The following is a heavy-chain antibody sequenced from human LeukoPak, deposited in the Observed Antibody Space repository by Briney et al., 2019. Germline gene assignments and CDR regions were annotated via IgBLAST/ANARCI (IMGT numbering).Heavy chain of an antibody. CDR3: ARDPSYGWFDP. V-gene: IGHV4-34*01. Sequence: SETLSLTCAVYGGSFSGHYWSWIRQPPGKGLEWIGEINHSGSTNYNPSLKSRVTISVDTSKNQFSLKLSSVTAADTAVYYCARDPSYGWFDPWGQGTLVTVSS. D-gene: IGHD5-18*01. J-gene: IGHJ5*02. CDR1: GGSFSGHY. CDR2: INHSGST.